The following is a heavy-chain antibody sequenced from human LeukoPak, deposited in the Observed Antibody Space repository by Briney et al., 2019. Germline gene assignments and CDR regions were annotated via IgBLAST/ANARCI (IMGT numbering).Heavy chain of an antibody. Sequence: GGSLRLSCAASGFIFSSYAMHWVRQAPGKGLEWVALIRYDGSNKYYADSVKGRFSISRDNSKNTLFLQMNSLRAEDTAVYYCAKDSPIDYWGQGTLVTVSS. CDR1: GFIFSSYA. V-gene: IGHV3-30*02. J-gene: IGHJ4*02. CDR2: IRYDGSNK. CDR3: AKDSPIDY.